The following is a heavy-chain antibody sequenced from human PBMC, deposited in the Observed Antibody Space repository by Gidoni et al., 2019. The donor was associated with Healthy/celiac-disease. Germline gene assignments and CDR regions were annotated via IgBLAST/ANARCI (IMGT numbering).Heavy chain of an antibody. CDR1: VYTFTSYA. Sequence: QVQLVQSGAEVKKPGASVKVSCKASVYTFTSYAMHWVRQAPGQRLEWMGWINAGNGNTKYSQKFQGRVTITRDTSASTAYMELSSLRSEDTAVYYCARGFYGSGSLLREFDYWGQGTLVTVSS. D-gene: IGHD3-10*01. CDR2: INAGNGNT. CDR3: ARGFYGSGSLLREFDY. J-gene: IGHJ4*02. V-gene: IGHV1-3*01.